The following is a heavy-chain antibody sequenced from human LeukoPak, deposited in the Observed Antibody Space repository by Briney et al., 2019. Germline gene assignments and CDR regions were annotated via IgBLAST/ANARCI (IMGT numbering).Heavy chain of an antibody. CDR1: GFTFPNSA. J-gene: IGHJ5*02. CDR3: AAQRGASLHDFWSTRLFDP. Sequence: ASVKVSCKASGFTFPNSAMQWVRQARGQRLEWIGWIVLGAGNTVYSHKFHDRVTNTRDISTNTAYMELSSLKSEDTAVYYCAAQRGASLHDFWSTRLFDPWGRGTLVTVSS. V-gene: IGHV1-58*02. D-gene: IGHD3-3*01. CDR2: IVLGAGNT.